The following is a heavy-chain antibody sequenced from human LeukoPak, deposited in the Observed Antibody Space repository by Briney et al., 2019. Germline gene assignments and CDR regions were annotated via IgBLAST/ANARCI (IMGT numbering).Heavy chain of an antibody. CDR3: ARGEVSGIDY. CDR2: IYYSGST. Sequence: PSETLSLTCTVSGGSISSSSYYWGWIRQPPGKGLEWIGSIYYSGSTYYNPSLKSRVTISVDTSKNQFSLKLSSVTAADPAVYYCARGEVSGIDYWGQGTLVTVSS. J-gene: IGHJ4*02. D-gene: IGHD3-16*02. V-gene: IGHV4-39*07. CDR1: GGSISSSSYY.